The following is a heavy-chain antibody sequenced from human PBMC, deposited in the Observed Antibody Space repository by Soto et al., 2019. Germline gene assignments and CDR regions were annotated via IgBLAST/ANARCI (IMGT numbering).Heavy chain of an antibody. CDR2: ISYDGRNK. J-gene: IGHJ4*02. CDR3: AHDREKGSGWISPDY. D-gene: IGHD6-19*01. V-gene: IGHV3-30*18. CDR1: GFTFSFYG. Sequence: QVQLVESGGGVVQPGGSLRLSCAASGFTFSFYGMHWVRQAPGEGLEWVAVISYDGRNKYYADSVKGRFTISRDNSRNTLFLQMNYLRADDTALYYCAHDREKGSGWISPDYWGQGTLVTVSS.